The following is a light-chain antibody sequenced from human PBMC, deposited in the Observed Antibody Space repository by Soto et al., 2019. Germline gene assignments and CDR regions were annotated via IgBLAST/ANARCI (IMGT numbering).Light chain of an antibody. CDR2: NNN. CDR1: SSNIGTNA. J-gene: IGLJ1*01. V-gene: IGLV1-44*01. CDR3: AAGDDSLNGYV. Sequence: QSVLTQPPSASGTPGQRVTISCSGGSSNIGTNAVNWYQQLPGTAPKLLIYNNNQRPSGAPDRFSGSKSGTSASLAISGLQSEDEADYYCAAGDDSLNGYVFGTGTKVTVL.